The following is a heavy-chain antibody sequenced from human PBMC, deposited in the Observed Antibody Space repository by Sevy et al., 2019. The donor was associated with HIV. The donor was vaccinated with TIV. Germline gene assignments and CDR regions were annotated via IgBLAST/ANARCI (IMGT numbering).Heavy chain of an antibody. CDR1: GYTFTGYY. CDR3: ARDGEYDFWSGYYTFGYYYYGMDV. D-gene: IGHD3-3*01. CDR2: INPNSGGT. V-gene: IGHV1-2*06. J-gene: IGHJ6*02. Sequence: ASVKVSCKASGYTFTGYYMHWVRQAPGQGLEWMGRINPNSGGTNYAQKFQGRVTMTRDTSISTAYMELSRLRSDDTALYYCARDGEYDFWSGYYTFGYYYYGMDVWGQGTTVTVSS.